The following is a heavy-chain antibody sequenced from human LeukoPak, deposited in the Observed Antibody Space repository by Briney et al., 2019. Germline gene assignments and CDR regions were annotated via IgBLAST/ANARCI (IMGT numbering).Heavy chain of an antibody. CDR1: GFTFSSYW. CDR3: ARASTTVPNLLDY. V-gene: IGHV3-74*01. CDR2: IKGDGSDT. J-gene: IGHJ4*02. D-gene: IGHD4-17*01. Sequence: GGSLRPSCAASGFTFSSYWMHWVRQTPGKGLVWVSRIKGDGSDTLYADSVKGRFTISRDNSKNTLYLQTSSLGVDDTAVYYCARASTTVPNLLDYWGQGALVSVSS.